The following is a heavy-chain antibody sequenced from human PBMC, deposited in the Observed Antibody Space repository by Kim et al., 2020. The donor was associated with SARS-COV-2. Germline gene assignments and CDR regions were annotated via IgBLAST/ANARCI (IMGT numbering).Heavy chain of an antibody. J-gene: IGHJ4*02. CDR2: INPNSGGT. Sequence: ASVKVSCKASGYTFTGYYMHWVRQAPGQGLEWMGWINPNSGGTNYAQKFQGRVTMTRDTSISTAYMELSRLRSDDTAVYYCARESYGDSEFDYWGQGTLVTVSS. CDR3: ARESYGDSEFDY. CDR1: GYTFTGYY. V-gene: IGHV1-2*02. D-gene: IGHD4-17*01.